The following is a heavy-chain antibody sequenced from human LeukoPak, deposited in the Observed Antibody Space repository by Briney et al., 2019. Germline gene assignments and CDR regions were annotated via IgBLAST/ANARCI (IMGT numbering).Heavy chain of an antibody. CDR1: GGSISSSSYY. D-gene: IGHD3-22*01. Sequence: SETLSLTCTVSGGSISSSSYYWGWIRQPPGKGLEWIGSIYYSGSTYYNPSLKSRVTISVDTSKNQFSLKLSSVTAADTAVYYCARDFPHGDYYDSSGYLNSWGQGTLVTVSS. CDR2: IYYSGST. V-gene: IGHV4-39*07. J-gene: IGHJ4*02. CDR3: ARDFPHGDYYDSSGYLNS.